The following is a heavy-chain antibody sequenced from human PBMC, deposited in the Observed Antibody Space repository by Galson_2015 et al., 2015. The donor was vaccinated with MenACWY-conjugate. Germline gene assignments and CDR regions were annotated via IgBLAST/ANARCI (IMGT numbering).Heavy chain of an antibody. CDR3: ARGQVGKAYFDQ. J-gene: IGHJ4*02. CDR1: GFTFSSYW. D-gene: IGHD1-26*01. V-gene: IGHV3-7*04. CDR2: IKQDGSEK. Sequence: SLRLSCAASGFTFSSYWMSWVRQAPGKGLEWVANIKQDGSEKYYADSVKGRFTISRDNAKSSVYLQLGSLRAEDTAVYYCARGQVGKAYFDQWGQGTLVTVSS.